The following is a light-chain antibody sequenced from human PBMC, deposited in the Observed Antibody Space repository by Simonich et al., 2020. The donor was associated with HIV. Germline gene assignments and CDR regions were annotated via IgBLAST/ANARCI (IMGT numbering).Light chain of an antibody. CDR1: QSISSW. J-gene: IGKJ1*01. Sequence: DIQMTQSPSSLSASVGDRITITCRASQSISSWLAWYQQKPGKAPKLLIYQASSLESGVPSRLSGSGSGTEFTLTISSLQPDDFATYYCQQYNSYSTWTFGQGTKVEIK. V-gene: IGKV1-5*03. CDR2: QAS. CDR3: QQYNSYSTWT.